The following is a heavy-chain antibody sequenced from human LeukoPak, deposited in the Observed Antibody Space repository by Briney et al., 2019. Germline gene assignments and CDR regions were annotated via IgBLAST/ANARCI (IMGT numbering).Heavy chain of an antibody. CDR2: ISGSGGST. CDR1: GFTFSSYA. V-gene: IGHV3-23*01. Sequence: GGSLRLSCAASGFTFSSYAMGWVRQAPGKGLEWVSAISGSGGSTYYADSVKGRFTISRDNSKNTLYPQMNSLRAEDTAVYYCAKGTQYYYDSSGYDYWGQGTLVTVSS. J-gene: IGHJ4*02. CDR3: AKGTQYYYDSSGYDY. D-gene: IGHD3-22*01.